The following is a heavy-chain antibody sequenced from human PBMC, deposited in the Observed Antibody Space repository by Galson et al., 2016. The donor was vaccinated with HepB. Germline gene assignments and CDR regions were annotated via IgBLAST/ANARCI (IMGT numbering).Heavy chain of an antibody. D-gene: IGHD1-26*01. CDR2: TDYSGKT. CDR1: GGSVSSTSYI. Sequence: SETLSLTCAVSGGSVSSTSYIWGWIRQPPGKGLEWIGTTDYSGKTFHNPSLTTRVTISVDTSKNQFSLKLKSVTATDSAVYYCARQGYSGSYLIWGQGSMVLVSS. J-gene: IGHJ3*02. V-gene: IGHV4-39*01. CDR3: ARQGYSGSYLI.